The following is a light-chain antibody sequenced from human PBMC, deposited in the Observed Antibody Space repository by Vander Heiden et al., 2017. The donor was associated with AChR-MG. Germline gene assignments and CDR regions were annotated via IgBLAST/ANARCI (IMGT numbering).Light chain of an antibody. J-gene: IGLJ2*01. CDR1: SSDVGGYNY. V-gene: IGLV2-8*01. Sequence: QSALTQPPSASGSPGQSVTISFTGTSSDVGGYNYVSWYQQPPGKAPKLMIYEVSKRPSGVPARFSGSKSGNTASLTVSGLQAEDEADYYCSSYAGSNILVVFGGGTKLTVL. CDR3: SSYAGSNILVV. CDR2: EVS.